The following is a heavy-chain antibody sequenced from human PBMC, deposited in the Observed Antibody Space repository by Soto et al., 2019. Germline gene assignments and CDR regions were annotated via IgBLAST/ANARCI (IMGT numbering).Heavy chain of an antibody. V-gene: IGHV4-39*01. D-gene: IGHD1-26*01. J-gene: IGHJ4*02. CDR3: ARPSGSYLYYFDY. CDR2: IYYSGGT. CDR1: GGSISSNSYY. Sequence: SETLSLTCSVPGGSISSNSYYWGWIRQPPGKGLEWIGSIYYSGGTYYSPSLKSRVTMSVDTSKNQFSLKLSPVTAADTAVYYCARPSGSYLYYFDYWGQGTLVTVSS.